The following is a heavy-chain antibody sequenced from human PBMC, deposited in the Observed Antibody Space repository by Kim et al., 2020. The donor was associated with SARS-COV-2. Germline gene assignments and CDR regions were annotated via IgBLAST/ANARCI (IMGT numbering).Heavy chain of an antibody. V-gene: IGHV4-34*01. CDR2: INHSGST. Sequence: SETLSLTCAVFGGSFSGYYWSWIRQPPGKGLEWIGEINHSGSTNYNPSFKSRVTVSVDTSKNQFSLKLISVTAADTAVYYCARRESGGYWFDPWGQGTLGIVSS. D-gene: IGHD3-10*01. J-gene: IGHJ5*02. CDR3: ARRESGGYWFDP. CDR1: GGSFSGYY.